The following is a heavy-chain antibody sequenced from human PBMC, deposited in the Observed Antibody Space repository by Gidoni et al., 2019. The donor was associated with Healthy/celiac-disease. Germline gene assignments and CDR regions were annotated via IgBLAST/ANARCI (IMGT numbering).Heavy chain of an antibody. J-gene: IGHJ6*02. CDR2: ISGSGGST. D-gene: IGHD6-19*01. CDR3: AKTSVAGTYYYYGMDV. CDR1: GFPFRSYA. V-gene: IGHV3-23*01. Sequence: EVQLLESGGGLVQPGGSLRLSCAASGFPFRSYAMSWVRQAPGKGLEWVSAISGSGGSTYYADSVKGRFTISRDNSKNTLYLQMNSLRAEDTAVYYCAKTSVAGTYYYYGMDVWGQGTTVTVSS.